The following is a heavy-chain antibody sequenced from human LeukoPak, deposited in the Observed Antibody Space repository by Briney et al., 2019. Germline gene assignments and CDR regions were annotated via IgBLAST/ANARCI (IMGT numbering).Heavy chain of an antibody. J-gene: IGHJ4*02. V-gene: IGHV3-21*01. Sequence: GESLRLSCAASGFTFSSYAMSWVRQAPGKGLEWVSSISSSSSYIYYADSVKGRFTISRDNAKNSLYLQMNSLRAEDTAVYYCARDSGEGGTFDYWGQGTLVSVSS. D-gene: IGHD1-26*01. CDR3: ARDSGEGGTFDY. CDR1: GFTFSSYA. CDR2: ISSSSSYI.